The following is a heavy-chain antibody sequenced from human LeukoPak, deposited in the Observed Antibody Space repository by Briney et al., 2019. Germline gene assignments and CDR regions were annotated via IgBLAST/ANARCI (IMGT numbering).Heavy chain of an antibody. V-gene: IGHV3-23*01. CDR3: AKAGTGTNMIFDY. CDR2: LSSSGGDT. Sequence: GGSLRLSCAASGFTFSSYAMSWVRQVPGKGLEWVSALSSSGGDTFYADSVKGRFTISRDTSKNTLYLQMYSLRVEDTAVYYCAKAGTGTNMIFDYWGQGTLVTVSS. CDR1: GFTFSSYA. J-gene: IGHJ4*02. D-gene: IGHD1-1*01.